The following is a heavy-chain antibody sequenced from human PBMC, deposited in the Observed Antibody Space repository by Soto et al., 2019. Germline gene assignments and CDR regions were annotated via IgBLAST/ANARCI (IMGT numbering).Heavy chain of an antibody. CDR3: ARDLLGDGYNYVDY. V-gene: IGHV4-31*03. J-gene: IGHJ4*02. Sequence: QVQLQESGPGLVKPSQTLSLTCTVSGGSISSGGYYWSWVRQHPGKGLEWIGYIYYSGSTNYNPSLKSRVTISVDTSKNQFSLKLSSVTAADTAVYYCARDLLGDGYNYVDYWGQGTLVTVSS. D-gene: IGHD5-12*01. CDR1: GGSISSGGYY. CDR2: IYYSGST.